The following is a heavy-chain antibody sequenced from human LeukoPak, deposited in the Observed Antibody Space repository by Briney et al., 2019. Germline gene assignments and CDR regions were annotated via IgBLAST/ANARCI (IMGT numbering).Heavy chain of an antibody. Sequence: SETLSLTCTVSGGSISSYYWTWIRQPPGRGLEWIGNIYYSGSVYYNPSLESRVTISVDTSKNQFSLRLGSVTAPDTAVYYCARHAPDRTMEPGALGYFDLWGRGTLVTVSS. D-gene: IGHD1-14*01. J-gene: IGHJ2*01. CDR3: ARHAPDRTMEPGALGYFDL. CDR1: GGSISSYY. V-gene: IGHV4-59*08. CDR2: IYYSGSV.